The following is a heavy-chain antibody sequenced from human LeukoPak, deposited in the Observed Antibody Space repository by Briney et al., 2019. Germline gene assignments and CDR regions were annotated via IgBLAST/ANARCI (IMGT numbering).Heavy chain of an antibody. J-gene: IGHJ3*02. CDR1: GFTFTSSA. D-gene: IGHD3-22*01. V-gene: IGHV1-58*01. Sequence: GASVKVSCKASGFTFTSSAVQWVRQARGQRLEWIGWIVVGSGNTNYAQKFQGRVTITRDMSTSTAYMELSSLRSEDTAVYYCAAGLDYYDSSGYVDIWGQGTMVTVSS. CDR3: AAGLDYYDSSGYVDI. CDR2: IVVGSGNT.